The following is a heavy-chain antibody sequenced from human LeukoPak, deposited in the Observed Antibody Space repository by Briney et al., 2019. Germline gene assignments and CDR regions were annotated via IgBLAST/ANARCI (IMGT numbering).Heavy chain of an antibody. J-gene: IGHJ4*02. Sequence: PGGSLRLSCADSGFTVSSNYMSWVRQAPGKGLEWVSVIYSGGSTYYADSVKGRFTISRDNSKNTLYLQMNSLRAEDTAVYYCAKFRLVVVAATYDYWGQGTLVTVSS. CDR3: AKFRLVVVAATYDY. V-gene: IGHV3-66*01. CDR1: GFTVSSNY. CDR2: IYSGGST. D-gene: IGHD2-15*01.